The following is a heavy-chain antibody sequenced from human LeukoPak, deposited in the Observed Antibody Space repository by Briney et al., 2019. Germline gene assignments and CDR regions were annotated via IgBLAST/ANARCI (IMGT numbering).Heavy chain of an antibody. CDR2: IKQDGSEK. V-gene: IGHV3-7*03. CDR1: GFTFSSYW. Sequence: GGSLRLSCAASGFTFSSYWMSWVRQAPGKGLEWVANIKQDGSEKYYVDSVKGRFTISRDNAKNSLYLQMNSLRAEDTAVYYCARAIDGRFGEFFTKFDYWGQGTLVTVSS. J-gene: IGHJ4*02. D-gene: IGHD3-10*01. CDR3: ARAIDGRFGEFFTKFDY.